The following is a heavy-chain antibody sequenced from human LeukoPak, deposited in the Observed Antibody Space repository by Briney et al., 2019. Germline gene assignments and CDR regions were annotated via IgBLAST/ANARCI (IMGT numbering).Heavy chain of an antibody. CDR3: ARGPNWGWYDY. J-gene: IGHJ4*02. Sequence: SETLSLTCTVSGGSISSYYWSWIRQPPGKGLEWIGYIYYSGSTNYNPSLKSRVTISVDTSKNQFSLRLSSVTAADTAVYYCARGPNWGWYDYWGQGTLVTVSS. CDR2: IYYSGST. D-gene: IGHD7-27*01. CDR1: GGSISSYY. V-gene: IGHV4-59*01.